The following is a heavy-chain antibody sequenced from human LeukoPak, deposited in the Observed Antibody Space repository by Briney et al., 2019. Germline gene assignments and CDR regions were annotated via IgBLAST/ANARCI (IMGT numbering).Heavy chain of an antibody. D-gene: IGHD3-10*01. CDR1: GFTFSDYS. Sequence: GGSLRLSCAASGFTFSDYSMNWVRQAPGKGLEWVSCISSSTSYIYYADSVKGRFTISRDNAKNSLYLQMNSLRAEDTAVYYCARRPITMVRGVPGWFDPWGQGTLVTVSS. CDR2: ISSSTSYI. J-gene: IGHJ5*02. CDR3: ARRPITMVRGVPGWFDP. V-gene: IGHV3-21*01.